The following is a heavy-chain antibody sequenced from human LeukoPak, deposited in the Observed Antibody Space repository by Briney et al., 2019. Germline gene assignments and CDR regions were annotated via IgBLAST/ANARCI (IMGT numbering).Heavy chain of an antibody. V-gene: IGHV2-70*11. D-gene: IGHD4-17*01. CDR3: ARLTTQRTRDALDV. Sequence: ESGPALMKPTQTLTLTCTFSGFSLSTSGMCVNWIRQPPGKALEWLARIDWDDDKYYSTSLKTRLTISKDTSKNQVVLTMTNMDPVDTATYYCARLTTQRTRDALDVWGQGTMVTVSS. CDR2: IDWDDDK. CDR1: GFSLSTSGMC. J-gene: IGHJ3*01.